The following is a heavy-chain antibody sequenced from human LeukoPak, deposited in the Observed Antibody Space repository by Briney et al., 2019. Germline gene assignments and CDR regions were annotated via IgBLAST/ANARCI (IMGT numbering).Heavy chain of an antibody. J-gene: IGHJ4*02. CDR3: AREQVVVAATIDY. D-gene: IGHD2-15*01. Sequence: SETLSLTCAVYGGSFSGYYWSWIRQPPGKGLEWIGEINHSGSTNYNPSLKSRVTISVDTSKNQFSLKLSSVTAADTAVYYCAREQVVVAATIDYWGQGTLVTVSS. CDR2: INHSGST. CDR1: GGSFSGYY. V-gene: IGHV4-34*01.